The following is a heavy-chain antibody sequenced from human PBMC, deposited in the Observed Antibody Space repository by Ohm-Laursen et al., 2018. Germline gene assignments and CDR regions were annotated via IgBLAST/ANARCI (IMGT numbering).Heavy chain of an antibody. D-gene: IGHD3-3*01. CDR3: ARDRTVYGVGNGLDALDV. J-gene: IGHJ3*01. Sequence: SLRLSCAASGFNFGAHNMDWVRQAPGKGLEWVSLLWYDGSNKLYAESVKGRFTISRDTSKKTLYLQMSALSAEDTAVYYCARDRTVYGVGNGLDALDVWGQGTMVIVSS. CDR2: LWYDGSNK. V-gene: IGHV3-33*01. CDR1: GFNFGAHN.